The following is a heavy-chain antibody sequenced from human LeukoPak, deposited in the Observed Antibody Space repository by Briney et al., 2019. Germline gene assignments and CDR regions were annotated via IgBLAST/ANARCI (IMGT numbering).Heavy chain of an antibody. J-gene: IGHJ4*02. D-gene: IGHD1-20*01. Sequence: PGGSLRLSCAASGFTFSSYSMNWVRQAPGKGLEWVSSISTSSTYIYYADSAKGRFTISRDNAKNSLYLQMNSLRAEDTAVYYCARDPPFIIGTTFFDYWGQGTLVTVSS. V-gene: IGHV3-21*01. CDR1: GFTFSSYS. CDR2: ISTSSTYI. CDR3: ARDPPFIIGTTFFDY.